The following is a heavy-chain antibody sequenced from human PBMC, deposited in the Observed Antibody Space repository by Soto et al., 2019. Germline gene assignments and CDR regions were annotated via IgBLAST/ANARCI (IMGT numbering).Heavy chain of an antibody. V-gene: IGHV3-64*01. D-gene: IGHD5-12*01. Sequence: EVQLVESGGGLVQPGGSLRLSCAASGFTFSSYAMHWVRQAPGKGLEYVSDISSNGGSTYYANSVKGRFIISRDNSKNTLYLEMGSLRAEDMAVYYCARRGYSGYEIDYWGQGTLVTVSS. J-gene: IGHJ4*02. CDR1: GFTFSSYA. CDR3: ARRGYSGYEIDY. CDR2: ISSNGGST.